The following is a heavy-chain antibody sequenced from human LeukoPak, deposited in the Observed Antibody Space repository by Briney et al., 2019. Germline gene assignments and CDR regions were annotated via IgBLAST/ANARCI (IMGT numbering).Heavy chain of an antibody. J-gene: IGHJ4*02. V-gene: IGHV6-1*01. Sequence: SQTLSLTCAISGDSVSSNSAAWNWIRQSPSRGLEWLGRTYYRSKWYYDYAVSVKSRITINPDTSKNQFSLQLNSVTPEDTAVYYCASLRCSGGGCSLDYWGQGTLVTVSS. CDR3: ASLRCSGGGCSLDY. CDR2: TYYRSKWYY. D-gene: IGHD2-15*01. CDR1: GDSVSSNSAA.